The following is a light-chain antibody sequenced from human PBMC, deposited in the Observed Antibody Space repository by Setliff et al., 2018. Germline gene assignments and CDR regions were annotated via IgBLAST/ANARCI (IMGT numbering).Light chain of an antibody. J-gene: IGLJ1*01. CDR1: SSNIGSNT. V-gene: IGLV1-44*01. CDR3: AAWDDSLNGHV. Sequence: QSVLAQPPSASGTPGQRVTISCSGSSSNIGSNTVNWYQQLPGTAPKLLTYSNNQRPSGVPDRFSGSESGTSASLAISGLQSEDEADYYCAAWDDSLNGHVFGTGTKVTVL. CDR2: SNN.